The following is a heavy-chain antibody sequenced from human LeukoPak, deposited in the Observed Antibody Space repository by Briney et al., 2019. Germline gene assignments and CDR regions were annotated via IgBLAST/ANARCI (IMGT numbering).Heavy chain of an antibody. CDR3: ARALPGYCSSTSCSNWFDP. Sequence: GASVKASCKASGYTFTSYDINWVRQATGQGLEWMGWMNPNSGNTGYAQKFQGRVTMTRNTSISTAYMELSSLRSEDTAVYYCARALPGYCSSTSCSNWFDPWGQGTLVTVSS. V-gene: IGHV1-8*01. CDR1: GYTFTSYD. CDR2: MNPNSGNT. J-gene: IGHJ5*02. D-gene: IGHD2-2*01.